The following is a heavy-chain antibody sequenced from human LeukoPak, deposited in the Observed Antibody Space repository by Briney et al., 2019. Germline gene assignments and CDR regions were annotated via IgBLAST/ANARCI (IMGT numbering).Heavy chain of an antibody. CDR2: ISGSSSTI. D-gene: IGHD4-17*01. V-gene: IGHV3-48*01. CDR3: ARDRYGDPTQEYFQH. CDR1: GFTFSSYS. J-gene: IGHJ1*01. Sequence: GGSLRLSCAASGFTFSSYSMNWVRQAPGKGLEWVSYISGSSSTIYYADSVKGRFTISRDNARNSLYLQMNSLRAEDTAVYYCARDRYGDPTQEYFQHWGQGTLVTVSS.